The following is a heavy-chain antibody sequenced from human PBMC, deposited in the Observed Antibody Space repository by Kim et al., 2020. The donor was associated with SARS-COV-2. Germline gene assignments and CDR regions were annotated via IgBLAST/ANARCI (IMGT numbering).Heavy chain of an antibody. V-gene: IGHV3-23*01. J-gene: IGHJ5*02. CDR3: AHLRKQMLVTTDNWLDP. CDR1: GITFSSYA. CDR2: IAASGEST. D-gene: IGHD3-22*01. Sequence: GGSLRLSCVASGITFSSYAMSWVRQAPGKGLEWVSVIAASGESTYYADSVKGRFTISRDNSKNTLYLQMNSLRAEDTAIYYCAHLRKQMLVTTDNWLDPWGQGTLVTVSS.